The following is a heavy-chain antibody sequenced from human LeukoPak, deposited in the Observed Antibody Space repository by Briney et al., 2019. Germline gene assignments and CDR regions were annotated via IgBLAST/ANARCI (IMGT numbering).Heavy chain of an antibody. CDR2: ISAYNGNT. J-gene: IGHJ4*02. CDR1: GYTFTSYG. V-gene: IGHV1-18*01. Sequence: ASVKVSCKASGYTFTSYGISWVRQAPGQGPEWMGWISAYNGNTNYAQKLQGRVTMTTDTSTSTAYMELRSLRSDDTAVYYCARDMHTTIFGVVIRPFDYWGQGTLVTVSS. CDR3: ARDMHTTIFGVVIRPFDY. D-gene: IGHD3-3*01.